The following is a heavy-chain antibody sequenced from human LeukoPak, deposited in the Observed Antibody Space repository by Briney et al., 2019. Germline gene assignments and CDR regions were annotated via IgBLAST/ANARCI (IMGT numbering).Heavy chain of an antibody. D-gene: IGHD2-15*01. CDR1: GFTFTSSA. J-gene: IGHJ5*02. CDR2: IVVGSGNT. Sequence: GASVKVSCKASGFTFTSSAMQWVRQARGQRLEWIGWIVVGSGNTNYAQKFQERVTITRDMSTSTAYMELSSLRSEDTAVYYCAAAHYCSGGSCYRWFDPWGQGTLVTVSS. V-gene: IGHV1-58*02. CDR3: AAAHYCSGGSCYRWFDP.